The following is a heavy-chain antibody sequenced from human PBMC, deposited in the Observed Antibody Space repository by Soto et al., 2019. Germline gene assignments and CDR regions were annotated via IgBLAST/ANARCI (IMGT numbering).Heavy chain of an antibody. V-gene: IGHV1-3*05. D-gene: IGHD6-19*01. CDR3: AREGGWYVDY. J-gene: IGHJ4*02. Sequence: QVQLVQSGAEERKPGASVKVSCKASGHTFTGYAVHWVRHAPGQSLEWMGWINAGNGNTKYSQKFQGRVTITRDTSASTADMELSSLRSEDTAVYYCAREGGWYVDYWDQGTLVTVSS. CDR2: INAGNGNT. CDR1: GHTFTGYA.